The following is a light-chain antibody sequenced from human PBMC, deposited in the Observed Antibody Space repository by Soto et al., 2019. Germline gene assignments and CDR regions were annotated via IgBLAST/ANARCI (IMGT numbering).Light chain of an antibody. V-gene: IGLV2-14*01. CDR2: EVS. CDR1: TTNIGGYNY. J-gene: IGLJ2*01. Sequence: QSVLTQPASVSGSPGQSITISCTGTTTNIGGYNYVSWYQHRPGNAPKLVIYEVSNRPSGVSNRFSGSKSGSAASLTISGLQAEDEGDYYCSSFTTSSTILFGGGTKLTVL. CDR3: SSFTTSSTIL.